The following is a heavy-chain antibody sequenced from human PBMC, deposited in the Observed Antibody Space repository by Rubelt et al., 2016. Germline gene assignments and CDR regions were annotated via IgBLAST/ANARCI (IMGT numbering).Heavy chain of an antibody. Sequence: QVQLQQWGAGLLKPSETLSLTCAVYGGSFSGYYWSWIRQHPGKGLEWIGYIYYSGSTNYNPPLKSRVTISVDTSKNQFSLKLSSVTAADTAVYFCARHAHSGWFDPWGRGALVTVSS. CDR2: IYYSGST. J-gene: IGHJ5*02. CDR1: GGSFSGYY. CDR3: ARHAHSGWFDP. V-gene: IGHV4-34*01. D-gene: IGHD6-19*01.